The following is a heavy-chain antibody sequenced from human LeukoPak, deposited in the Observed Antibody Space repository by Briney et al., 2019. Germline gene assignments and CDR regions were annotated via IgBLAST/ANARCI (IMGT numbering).Heavy chain of an antibody. CDR3: AKLAGYRPPDYYFDF. V-gene: IGHV3-23*01. CDR1: GFTFSTYA. J-gene: IGHJ4*02. D-gene: IGHD1-1*01. CDR2: ISGRGDGT. Sequence: PGGSLRLSCAASGFTFSTYAMTWVRQAPGQGLEWVSGISGRGDGTDYADSVKGRFTVSRANSDNTLFLHMHSLRAEDTAVYYCAKLAGYRPPDYYFDFWGQGTLVTVSS.